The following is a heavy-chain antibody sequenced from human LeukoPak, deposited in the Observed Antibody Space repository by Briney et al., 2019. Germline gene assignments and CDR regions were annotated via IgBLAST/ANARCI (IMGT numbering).Heavy chain of an antibody. D-gene: IGHD1-26*01. CDR1: GFTFSSYG. CDR3: AKDLPRVGAITD. V-gene: IGHV3-30*18. CDR2: ISYDGSNK. J-gene: IGHJ4*02. Sequence: GGSLRVSCAASGFTFSSYGMPWVRQAPGKGLEWVAVISYDGSNKYYADSVKGRFTISRDNSKNTLYLQMNSLRAEDTAVYYCAKDLPRVGAITDWGQGTLVTVSS.